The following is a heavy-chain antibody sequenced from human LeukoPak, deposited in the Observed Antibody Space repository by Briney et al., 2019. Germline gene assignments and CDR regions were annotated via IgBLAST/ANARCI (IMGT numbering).Heavy chain of an antibody. J-gene: IGHJ4*02. D-gene: IGHD6-19*01. CDR1: GYTFTNYG. CDR2: ISPYNVNT. Sequence: GASVKVSCKTSGYTFTNYGLSWVRQAPGQGLEWMGWISPYNVNTHYAQKLQGRVTMTTDTSTSTAYMEVRSLRSDDTAVYYCARAWIAVAGPGTSDYWGQGTLVMVSS. V-gene: IGHV1-18*01. CDR3: ARAWIAVAGPGTSDY.